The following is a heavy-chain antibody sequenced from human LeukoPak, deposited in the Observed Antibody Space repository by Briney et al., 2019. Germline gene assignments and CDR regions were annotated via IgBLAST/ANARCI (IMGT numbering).Heavy chain of an antibody. CDR1: GYTFTGYY. J-gene: IGHJ4*02. V-gene: IGHV1-2*06. Sequence: ASVKVSCKASGYTFTGYYMHWVRQAPGQGLEWMGRINPNSGGTNYAQKFQGRVTMTRDTSISTDYMELSRLRPDATAVDYWSRELGVTWGSWYWGGMAYWGQGTLVTVSS. CDR2: INPNSGGT. D-gene: IGHD3-16*01. CDR3: SRELGVTWGSWYWGGMAY.